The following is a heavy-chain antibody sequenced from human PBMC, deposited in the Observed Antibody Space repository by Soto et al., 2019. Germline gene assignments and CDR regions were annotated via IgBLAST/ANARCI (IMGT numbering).Heavy chain of an antibody. J-gene: IGHJ4*02. Sequence: QAGGSLRLSCAASGFTFSSYGMHWVRQAPGKGLGWVAVISYDGSNKYYADSVKGRFTISRDNSKNTLYLQMNSLRAEDTAVYYCAKDPASLYFLEKSSGWYFDYWGQGTLVTVSS. CDR1: GFTFSSYG. CDR3: AKDPASLYFLEKSSGWYFDY. CDR2: ISYDGSNK. V-gene: IGHV3-30*18. D-gene: IGHD6-19*01.